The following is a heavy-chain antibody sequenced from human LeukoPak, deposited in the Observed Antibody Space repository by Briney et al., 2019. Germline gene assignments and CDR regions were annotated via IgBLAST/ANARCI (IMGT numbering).Heavy chain of an antibody. CDR1: RFNFRYYG. J-gene: IGHJ4*02. D-gene: IGHD2-15*01. CDR2: ISYDGNNK. Sequence: GRSLRLSCVASRFNFRYYGMHWVRQAPGKGLEWVAVISYDGNNKYYADSVKGRFTVSRDKNTLYLQLNSLRPEDTAVYYCAKDRGGPGAYYFDYWGQGTLVTVSS. V-gene: IGHV3-30*18. CDR3: AKDRGGPGAYYFDY.